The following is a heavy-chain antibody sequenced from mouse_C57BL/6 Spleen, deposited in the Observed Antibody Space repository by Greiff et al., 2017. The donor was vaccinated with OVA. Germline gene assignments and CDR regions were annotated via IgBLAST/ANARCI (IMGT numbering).Heavy chain of an antibody. CDR2: ISSGGNYT. V-gene: IGHV5-6*02. CDR3: ARHPLLKTVYFDY. D-gene: IGHD1-3*01. CDR1: GFTFSSYG. Sequence: EVMLVESGGDLVKPGGSLKLSCAASGFTFSSYGMSWVRQTPDKRLEWVATISSGGNYTYYPDSVKGRFPISRDNAKNTLYLQMSSLKSEDTAMYYCARHPLLKTVYFDYWGQGTTLTVSS. J-gene: IGHJ2*01.